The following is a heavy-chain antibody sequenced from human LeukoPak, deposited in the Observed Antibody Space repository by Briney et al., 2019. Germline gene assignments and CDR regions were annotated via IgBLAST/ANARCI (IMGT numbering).Heavy chain of an antibody. V-gene: IGHV3-11*04. CDR1: GFTFSDYS. D-gene: IGHD2-15*01. CDR3: ARDPTPRYCSGGSCYTHYGMDV. J-gene: IGHJ6*02. Sequence: GRSLRVSCASSGFTFSDYSMSWIRQAPEKGLEWVSSISSSGSTIYYADSVKGRLTISRDNAKNSLYLQMNSLRAEDMAVYYCARDPTPRYCSGGSCYTHYGMDVWGQGTTVTVSS. CDR2: ISSSGSTI.